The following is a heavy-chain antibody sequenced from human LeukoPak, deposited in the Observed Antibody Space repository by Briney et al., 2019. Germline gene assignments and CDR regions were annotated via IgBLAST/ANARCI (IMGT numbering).Heavy chain of an antibody. D-gene: IGHD5-18*01. J-gene: IGHJ6*03. Sequence: ASVKVSCKASGGTFSTYAITWVRQAPGQGLEWMGGVIPIFGTANYAQKFQDRVTITTDASTSTVHMELTSLRSEDTAVYYCARTPQHSYYYYNMDVWGKGTTVTVAS. CDR3: ARTPQHSYYYYNMDV. CDR2: VIPIFGTA. CDR1: GGTFSTYA. V-gene: IGHV1-69*05.